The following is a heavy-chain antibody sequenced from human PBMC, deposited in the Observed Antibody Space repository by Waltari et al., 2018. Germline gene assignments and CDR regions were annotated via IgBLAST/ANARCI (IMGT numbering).Heavy chain of an antibody. V-gene: IGHV7-4-1*02. J-gene: IGHJ5*02. CDR2: NTTNTENA. CDR3: AREVVPAAKIVVNWFDP. Sequence: QVQLVQSGSEWKKPGASVKVSCKAYGYSFTNYAINWGRQAPGQGRELMGGNTTNTENATYTKGVTRRFVFSLDTSVSTAYLQINDLKAEDTAIYYCAREVVPAAKIVVNWFDPWGQGTQVTVSS. CDR1: GYSFTNYA. D-gene: IGHD2-2*01.